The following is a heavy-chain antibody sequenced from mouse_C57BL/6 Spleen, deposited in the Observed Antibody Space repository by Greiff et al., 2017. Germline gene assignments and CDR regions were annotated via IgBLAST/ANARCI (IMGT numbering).Heavy chain of an antibody. J-gene: IGHJ4*01. CDR1: GYTFTDYN. Sequence: VQLKESGPELVKPGASVKIPCKASGYTFTDYNMDWVKQSHGKSLEWIGDINPNNGGTIYNQKFKGKATLTVDKSSSTAYMELRSLTSEDTAVYYCAREGDSSYDYAMDYWGQGTSVTVSS. CDR3: AREGDSSYDYAMDY. D-gene: IGHD1-1*01. CDR2: INPNNGGT. V-gene: IGHV1-18*01.